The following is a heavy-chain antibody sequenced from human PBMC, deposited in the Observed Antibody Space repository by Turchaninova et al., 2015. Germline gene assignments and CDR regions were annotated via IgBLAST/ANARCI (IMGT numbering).Heavy chain of an antibody. D-gene: IGHD3-22*01. CDR3: AREYYYDSSGHLAAFDY. V-gene: IGHV4-30-4*01. CDR2: IYYSGST. J-gene: IGHJ4*02. CDR1: GGAISSGDYY. Sequence: QVQLQESGPGLVKPSQTLSLTCTVPGGAISSGDYYWSWFRQPPGKGREWIGYIYYSGSTYYNPSLKSRVTISVDTSKNQFSLKLSSVTAADTAVYYCAREYYYDSSGHLAAFDYWGQGTLVTVSS.